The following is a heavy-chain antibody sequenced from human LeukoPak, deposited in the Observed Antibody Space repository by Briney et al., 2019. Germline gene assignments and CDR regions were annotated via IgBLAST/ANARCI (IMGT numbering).Heavy chain of an antibody. CDR1: GGTFSSYA. CDR3: ARYDSSGPDYDY. V-gene: IGHV1-69*04. CDR2: IIPILGIA. Sequence: SSVQVSCKASGGTFSSYAISWVRQAPGQGLEWMGRIIPILGIANYAQKFQGRVTITADKSTSTAYMELSSLRSEDTAVYYCARYDSSGPDYDYWGQGTLGPVSS. J-gene: IGHJ4*02. D-gene: IGHD3-22*01.